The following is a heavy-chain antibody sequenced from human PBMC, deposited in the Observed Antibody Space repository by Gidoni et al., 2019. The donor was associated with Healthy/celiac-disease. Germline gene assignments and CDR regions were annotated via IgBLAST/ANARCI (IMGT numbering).Heavy chain of an antibody. CDR1: GYTFTGYY. D-gene: IGHD1-26*01. CDR2: INPNSGGT. V-gene: IGHV1-2*02. CDR3: ARDPQWELPESNWFDP. Sequence: QVQLVQSGAEVKNPGASVKVSCKASGYTFTGYYMHWVRQAPGQGLEWMGWINPNSGGTNYAQKFQGRVTMTRDTSISTAYMELSRLRSDDTAVYYCARDPQWELPESNWFDPWGQGTLVTVSS. J-gene: IGHJ5*02.